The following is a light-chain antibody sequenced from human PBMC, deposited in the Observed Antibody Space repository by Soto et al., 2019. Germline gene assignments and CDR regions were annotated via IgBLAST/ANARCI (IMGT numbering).Light chain of an antibody. V-gene: IGLV2-14*01. J-gene: IGLJ2*01. CDR2: EVS. CDR3: TSKTSSSTVL. CDR1: SSDVGGYNY. Sequence: QSVLTQPASVSGSPGQSITISCTGTSSDVGGYNYVSWYQQHPGKAPKLMIYEVSNRPSGVSNRFSGSKSGNTASLTISGLQAEDEADYYCTSKTSSSTVLFGGGTKVTVL.